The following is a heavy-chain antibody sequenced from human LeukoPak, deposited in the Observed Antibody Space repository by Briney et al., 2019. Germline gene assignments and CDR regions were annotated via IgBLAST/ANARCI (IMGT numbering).Heavy chain of an antibody. CDR3: ATELTGDSALDY. V-gene: IGHV1-2*02. CDR1: GYTFTGYS. CDR2: INPNTGGT. D-gene: IGHD7-27*01. J-gene: IGHJ4*02. Sequence: ASVKVSGKASGYTFTGYSVHWVRQTPGQGLEWMGWINPNTGGTQYAQMFQGRVTMTRDTSISTAYMDLSRLGSDDTAVYFCATELTGDSALDYWGQGTLVTVSS.